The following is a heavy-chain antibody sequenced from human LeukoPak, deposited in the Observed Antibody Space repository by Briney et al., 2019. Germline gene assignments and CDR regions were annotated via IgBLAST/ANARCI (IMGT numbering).Heavy chain of an antibody. CDR3: TRYYGSGSGYYYYYGMDV. D-gene: IGHD3-10*01. CDR2: IRNKAYGGTT. Sequence: PGGSLRLSCTASGFTFGDYAMSWVRQAPGKGLEGVGFIRNKAYGGTTEYAASVKGRFTISRDDSKSIAYLQMNSLKTEDTAVYYCTRYYGSGSGYYYYYGMDVWGQGTTVTVSS. CDR1: GFTFGDYA. V-gene: IGHV3-49*04. J-gene: IGHJ6*02.